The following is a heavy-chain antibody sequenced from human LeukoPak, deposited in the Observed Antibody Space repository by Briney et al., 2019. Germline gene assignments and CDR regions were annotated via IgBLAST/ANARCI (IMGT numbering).Heavy chain of an antibody. CDR1: GGSISSSSYY. CDR3: ARRTTVTTHGIGGFDY. J-gene: IGHJ4*02. CDR2: IYYSGST. Sequence: SETLSLTCTVSGGSISSSSYYWGWIRQPPGKGLEWIGSIYYSGSTYYNPSLKSRVTISVDTSKNQFSLKLSSVTAADTAVYYCARRTTVTTHGIGGFDYWGQGTLVTVSS. V-gene: IGHV4-39*07. D-gene: IGHD4-17*01.